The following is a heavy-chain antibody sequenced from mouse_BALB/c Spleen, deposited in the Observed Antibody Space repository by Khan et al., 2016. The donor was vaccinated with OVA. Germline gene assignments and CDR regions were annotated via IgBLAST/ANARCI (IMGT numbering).Heavy chain of an antibody. Sequence: VELVESGPGLVAPSQSLSITCPVPGFSLPSYGVSWVRQPPGKGLAWLGVIWGDGSTNYHSALISRLSISKDNSKSQALLKLNRLQPDDPTTYFCAKAYGRTSGWYFDVWGAGTTVTVSS. CDR1: GFSLPSYG. CDR3: AKAYGRTSGWYFDV. D-gene: IGHD1-1*01. V-gene: IGHV2-3*01. CDR2: IWGDGST. J-gene: IGHJ1*01.